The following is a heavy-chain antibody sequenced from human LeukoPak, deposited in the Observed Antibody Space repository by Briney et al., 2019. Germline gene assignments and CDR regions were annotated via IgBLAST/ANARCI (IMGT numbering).Heavy chain of an antibody. D-gene: IGHD6-13*01. CDR3: ALMDSSSWSYYFDY. J-gene: IGHJ4*02. CDR2: FDPEDGET. CDR1: GYTLTELS. V-gene: IGHV1-24*01. Sequence: ASVKVSCKASGYTLTELSMHWVRQAPGKGLEWMGGFDPEDGETIYAQKFQGRVTMTEDTSTDTAYMELSSLRSEDTAVYYCALMDSSSWSYYFDYWGQGTLVTVSS.